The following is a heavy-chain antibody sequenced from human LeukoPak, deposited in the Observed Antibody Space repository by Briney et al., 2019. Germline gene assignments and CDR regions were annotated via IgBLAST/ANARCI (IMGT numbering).Heavy chain of an antibody. CDR2: ISSSSSYI. CDR3: ARVLYSSSSYFDY. D-gene: IGHD6-6*01. Sequence: GGSLRLSCAASGFTFSSYSMNWVRQAPGKGLEWVSSISSSSSYIYYADSVKGRFTISRDNAKNSLYLQMNSLRAEDTAVYYCARVLYSSSSYFDYWGQGTLVTVSS. V-gene: IGHV3-21*01. J-gene: IGHJ4*02. CDR1: GFTFSSYS.